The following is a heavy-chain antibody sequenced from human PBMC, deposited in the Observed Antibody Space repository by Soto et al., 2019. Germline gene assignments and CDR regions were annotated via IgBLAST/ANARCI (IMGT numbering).Heavy chain of an antibody. CDR1: GGTLSNYA. CDR3: AREGVDSDVVTFFDY. V-gene: IGHV1-69*15. Sequence: QVPLVQSGAEVKKPGSSVKVSCKTSGGTLSNYAISWLRQAPGQGPEWMGSIIPIFDTANYAQKFQGRVTITADESTSTVYMELSSLRSEDTAVYYCAREGVDSDVVTFFDYWGQGTLVTVSS. J-gene: IGHJ4*02. D-gene: IGHD5-18*01. CDR2: IIPIFDTA.